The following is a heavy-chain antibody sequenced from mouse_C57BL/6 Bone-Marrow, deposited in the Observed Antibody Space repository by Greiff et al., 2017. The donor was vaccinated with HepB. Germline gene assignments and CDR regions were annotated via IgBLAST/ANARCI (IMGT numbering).Heavy chain of an antibody. CDR2: INPSNGGT. V-gene: IGHV1-53*01. J-gene: IGHJ3*01. CDR1: GYTFTSYW. Sequence: QVQLQQPGTELVKPGASVKLSCKASGYTFTSYWMHWVKQRPGQGLEWIGNINPSNGGTTYNEKFKSKATLTVDKSSSTAYMQLSSLTSEDSAVYYCARGAITTVEAWFAYWGQGTLVTVSA. CDR3: ARGAITTVEAWFAY. D-gene: IGHD1-1*01.